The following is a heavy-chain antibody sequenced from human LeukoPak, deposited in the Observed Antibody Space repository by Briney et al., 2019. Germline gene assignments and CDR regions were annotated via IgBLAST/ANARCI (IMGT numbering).Heavy chain of an antibody. Sequence: GGSLRLSCAASGFTFSSYAMSWVRQAPGKGLEWVSAISGSGGSTYYADSVKGRFTISRDNSKNTLYLQMNSLRAEDTAVYYCAKSMGRGFGATGGNDAFDIWGQGTMVTVSS. V-gene: IGHV3-23*01. CDR3: AKSMGRGFGATGGNDAFDI. CDR2: ISGSGGST. J-gene: IGHJ3*02. D-gene: IGHD1-26*01. CDR1: GFTFSSYA.